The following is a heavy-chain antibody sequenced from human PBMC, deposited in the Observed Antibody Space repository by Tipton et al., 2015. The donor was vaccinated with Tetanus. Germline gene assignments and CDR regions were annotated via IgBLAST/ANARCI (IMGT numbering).Heavy chain of an antibody. Sequence: TLSLTCTVSGGSIRGGTFYWGWIRQPPGKGLEWIGSIYESGDTYYIPSLKSRVTISVDTSKNHFSLNLNSMAAADTGVCYCARRQGGCFSPFDYWGQGILVTVSS. V-gene: IGHV4-39*01. CDR2: IYESGDT. D-gene: IGHD2-21*01. CDR3: ARRQGGCFSPFDY. J-gene: IGHJ4*02. CDR1: GGSIRGGTFY.